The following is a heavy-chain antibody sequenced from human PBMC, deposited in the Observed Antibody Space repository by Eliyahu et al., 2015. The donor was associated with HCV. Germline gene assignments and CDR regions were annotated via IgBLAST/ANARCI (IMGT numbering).Heavy chain of an antibody. D-gene: IGHD1-1*01. V-gene: IGHV5-10-1*03. CDR3: ARQKGGTTASTYPIDF. J-gene: IGHJ4*02. CDR1: GYTFTTFW. Sequence: EVQLVQSGVEVKKPGESLRISCKGSGYTFTTFWISWVRQTPGKGLEWLGRIDPTDSYTNYSPSFQGHVTILADKSINTAYLQWSSLKASDTGMYYCARQKGGTTASTYPIDFWGQGTLVTVSS. CDR2: IDPTDSYT.